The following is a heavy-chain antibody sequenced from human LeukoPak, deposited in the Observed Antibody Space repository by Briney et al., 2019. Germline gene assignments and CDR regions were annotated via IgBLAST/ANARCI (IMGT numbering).Heavy chain of an antibody. CDR2: VYDSGTT. J-gene: IGHJ6*03. D-gene: IGHD1-1*01. V-gene: IGHV4-59*01. CDR3: ARVSWSPGTSYYYMDV. Sequence: SETLSLTCTVSGGSISTYYWSWIRQPPGKGLEWFGYVYDSGTTNYNPSLKSRVTISVDTSKNQFSLKLSSVTAADTAVYYCARVSWSPGTSYYYMDVWGKGTTVTVSS. CDR1: GGSISTYY.